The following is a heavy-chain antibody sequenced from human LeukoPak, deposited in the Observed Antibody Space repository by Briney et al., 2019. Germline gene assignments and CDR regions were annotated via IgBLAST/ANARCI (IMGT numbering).Heavy chain of an antibody. CDR3: ARGKPYFDY. J-gene: IGHJ4*02. CDR2: ISSSGSTI. CDR1: GFTFSSYE. V-gene: IGHV3-48*03. Sequence: GGSLRLSCAASGFTFSSYEMNWVRQAPGKGLEWVSYISSSGSTIYYADSVKGRFTISRDNAKNTLYLQMNSLRAEDTAVYYCARGKPYFDYWGQGTLVTVSS.